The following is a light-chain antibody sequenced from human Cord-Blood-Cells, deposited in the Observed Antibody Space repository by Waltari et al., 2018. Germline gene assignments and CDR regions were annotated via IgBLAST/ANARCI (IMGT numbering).Light chain of an antibody. J-gene: IGLJ3*02. CDR2: SNN. CDR1: SSNIGSNT. CDR3: AAWDASLNGPV. V-gene: IGLV1-44*01. Sequence: QSVLTQPPSASGTPGQRVTISCSGSSSNIGSNTVNWYQPLPGTAPKLLIDSNNQRPAGVPYRFSGSKSVTSAALAISVLQSEDEADYYCAAWDASLNGPVFGGGTKLTVL.